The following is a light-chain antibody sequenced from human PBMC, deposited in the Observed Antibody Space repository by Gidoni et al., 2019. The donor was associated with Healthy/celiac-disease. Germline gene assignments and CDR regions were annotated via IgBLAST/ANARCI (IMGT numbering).Light chain of an antibody. CDR1: QSVSSSY. Sequence: EIVLTQSPGTLFLSPGERATLSCRASQSVSSSYLAWYQQKPGQAPRLLIYGASSRATGIPDRFSGSGSGTDFTLTISRLEPEDFAVYYCQQYGSSLSWTFGQXTKVEIK. CDR2: GAS. J-gene: IGKJ1*01. CDR3: QQYGSSLSWT. V-gene: IGKV3-20*01.